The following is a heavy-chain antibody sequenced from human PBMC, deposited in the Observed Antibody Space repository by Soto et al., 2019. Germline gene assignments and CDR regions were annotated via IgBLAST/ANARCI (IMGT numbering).Heavy chain of an antibody. CDR1: GYTFTSYG. CDR3: ARDSGYCSGGSCPTYYYYYGMDV. J-gene: IGHJ6*02. V-gene: IGHV1-18*01. CDR2: ISAYNGNT. Sequence: QVKLVQSGAEVKKPGASVKVSCKASGYTFTSYGISWVRQAPGQGLEWMGWISAYNGNTNYAQKLQGRDTMTTDTSTSTAYMELRSLSSDDTAVYYCARDSGYCSGGSCPTYYYYYGMDVWGQGTTVTVSS. D-gene: IGHD2-15*01.